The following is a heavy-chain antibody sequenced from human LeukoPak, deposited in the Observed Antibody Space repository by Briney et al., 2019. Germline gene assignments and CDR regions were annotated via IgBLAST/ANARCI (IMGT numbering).Heavy chain of an antibody. CDR2: IYYSGST. V-gene: IGHV4-39*07. J-gene: IGHJ4*02. D-gene: IGHD6-13*01. Sequence: SETLSLTCTVSGGSSSSSSYYWGWIRQPPGKGLEWIGSIYYSGSTYYNPSLKSRVTISVDTSKNQFSLKLSSVTAADTAVYYCARYSSSWFRRSYYFDYWGQGTLVTVSS. CDR3: ARYSSSWFRRSYYFDY. CDR1: GGSSSSSSYY.